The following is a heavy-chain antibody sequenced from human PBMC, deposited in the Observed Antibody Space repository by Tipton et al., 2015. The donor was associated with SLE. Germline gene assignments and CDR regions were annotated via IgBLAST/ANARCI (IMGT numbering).Heavy chain of an antibody. D-gene: IGHD3-16*01. Sequence: SLRLSCAASGFTFSSYGMHWVRQAPGKGLEWVAFIRYDGSNKYYADSVKGRFTISRDNSKNTLYLQMNSLRAEDTAVYYCAKARGEGRYFDYWGQGTLVTVSS. J-gene: IGHJ4*02. CDR2: IRYDGSNK. V-gene: IGHV3-30*02. CDR1: GFTFSSYG. CDR3: AKARGEGRYFDY.